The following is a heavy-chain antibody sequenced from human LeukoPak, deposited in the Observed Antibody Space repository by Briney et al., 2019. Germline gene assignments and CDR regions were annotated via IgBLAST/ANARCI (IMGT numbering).Heavy chain of an antibody. Sequence: SETLSLTCAVSGGSISSGGYSWSWIRQPPGKGLEWIGYIYHSGSTYYNPSLKSRVTISVDRSKNQFSLKLSSVTAADTAVYYCAGGKRTTIAAAGYYFDYWGQGTLVTVSS. D-gene: IGHD6-13*01. CDR2: IYHSGST. J-gene: IGHJ4*02. V-gene: IGHV4-30-2*01. CDR1: GGSISSGGYS. CDR3: AGGKRTTIAAAGYYFDY.